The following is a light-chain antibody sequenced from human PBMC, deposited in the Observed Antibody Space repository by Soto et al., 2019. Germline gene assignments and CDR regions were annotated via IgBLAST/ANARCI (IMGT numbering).Light chain of an antibody. Sequence: DIQMTQSPSSLSASVGARVTITCRASQDISKNLAWYQQIPGKAPKLLIFAASTLQSGVPPRFSASGSGTYFILTVGGLQLEDAATYYCQQTKGFPLTFGGGTKV. J-gene: IGKJ4*01. CDR2: AAS. CDR1: QDISKN. V-gene: IGKV1-12*01. CDR3: QQTKGFPLT.